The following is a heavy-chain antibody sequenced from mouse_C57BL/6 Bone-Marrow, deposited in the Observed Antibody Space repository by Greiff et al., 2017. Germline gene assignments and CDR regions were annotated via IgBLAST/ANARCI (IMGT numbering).Heavy chain of an antibody. CDR1: GYTFTSYW. V-gene: IGHV1-69*01. CDR2: IDPSDSYT. D-gene: IGHD2-4*01. CDR3: ARKIYYDYGRYFDV. Sequence: QVQLQQPGAELVMPGASVKLSCKASGYTFTSYWMHWVKQRPGQGLEWIGEIDPSDSYTNYNQKFKGKSTLTVDKSSSTAYMQLSSLTSEDSAVYYCARKIYYDYGRYFDVWGTGTTVTVSS. J-gene: IGHJ1*03.